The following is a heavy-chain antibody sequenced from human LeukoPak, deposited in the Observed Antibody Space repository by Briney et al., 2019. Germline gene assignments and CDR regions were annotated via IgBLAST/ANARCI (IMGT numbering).Heavy chain of an antibody. CDR3: AKTRPLDSSSWSHGDY. CDR2: ISGSGDST. J-gene: IGHJ4*02. V-gene: IGHV3-23*01. CDR1: GFTFSSYA. D-gene: IGHD6-13*01. Sequence: PGGSLRLSCAASGFTFSSYAMSWVRQAPGKGLEWVSAISGSGDSTYYGDSVKGRFTISRDNSKNTLYLQMYSLRAEDTAVYYCAKTRPLDSSSWSHGDYWGQGTLVTVSS.